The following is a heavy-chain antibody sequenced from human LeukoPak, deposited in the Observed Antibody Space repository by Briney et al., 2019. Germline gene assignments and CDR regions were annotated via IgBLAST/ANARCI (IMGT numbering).Heavy chain of an antibody. CDR1: GGSISSSSYY. J-gene: IGHJ4*02. V-gene: IGHV4-61*01. Sequence: SETLSLTCTVSGGSISSSSYYWSWIRQPPGKGLEWIGYIYYSGSTNYNPSLKSRVTISVDTSKNQFSLKLSSVTAADTAVYYCAREGGKFDYWGQGTLVTVSS. CDR3: AREGGKFDY. D-gene: IGHD3-16*01. CDR2: IYYSGST.